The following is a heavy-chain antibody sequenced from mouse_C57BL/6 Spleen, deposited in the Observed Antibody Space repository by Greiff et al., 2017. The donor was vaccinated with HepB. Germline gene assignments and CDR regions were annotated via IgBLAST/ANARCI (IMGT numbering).Heavy chain of an antibody. J-gene: IGHJ2*01. D-gene: IGHD1-1*02. V-gene: IGHV5-9-1*02. Sequence: EVMLVESGEGLVKPGGSLKLSCAASGFTFSSYAMSWVRQTPEKRLEWVAYISSGGDYIYYADTVKGRFTISRDNARNTLYLQMSSLKSEDTAMYYCTRDHGWYLYFDDWGQGTTLTVSS. CDR1: GFTFSSYA. CDR2: ISSGGDYI. CDR3: TRDHGWYLYFDD.